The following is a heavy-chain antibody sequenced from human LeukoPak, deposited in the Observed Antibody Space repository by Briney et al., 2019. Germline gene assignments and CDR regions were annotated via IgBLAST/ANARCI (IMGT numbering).Heavy chain of an antibody. CDR1: GFTFSSYS. CDR2: ISSSNSYI. J-gene: IGHJ4*02. Sequence: GGSLRLSCAASGFTFSSYSMNWVRQAPGKGLEWVSSISSSNSYIYYADSVKGRFTISRDNAKNSLYLQMNSLRAEDTAVYYCARGPTTVATHSDYWGQGTLVTVSS. D-gene: IGHD4-23*01. V-gene: IGHV3-21*01. CDR3: ARGPTTVATHSDY.